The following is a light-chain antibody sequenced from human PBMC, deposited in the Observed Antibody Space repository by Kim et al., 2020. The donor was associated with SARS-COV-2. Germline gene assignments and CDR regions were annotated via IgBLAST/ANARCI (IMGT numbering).Light chain of an antibody. J-gene: IGKJ1*01. CDR3: QQSYSTPPT. CDR1: QSISSY. Sequence: ASVGDRVTITCRASQSISSYLNWYQQKPGKAPKLLIYTASSLQSGVPSRFSGSGSGTDFTLTISSLQPDDFATYYCQQSYSTPPTFGQGTKVDIK. V-gene: IGKV1-39*01. CDR2: TAS.